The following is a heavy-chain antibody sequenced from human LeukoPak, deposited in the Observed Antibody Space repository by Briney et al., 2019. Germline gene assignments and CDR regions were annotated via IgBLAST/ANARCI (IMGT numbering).Heavy chain of an antibody. CDR3: ARRNNAFDI. CDR1: GGSISSSSYY. D-gene: IGHD2/OR15-2a*01. CDR2: IYYSGST. V-gene: IGHV4-39*01. J-gene: IGHJ3*02. Sequence: SETLSLTCTVSGGSISSSSYYWGWIRQPPGKGLEWIGSIYYSGSTYYNPSLKSRVTISVDTSKNQFSLKLSSVTAADTAVYYCARRNNAFDIWGQGTMVTVSS.